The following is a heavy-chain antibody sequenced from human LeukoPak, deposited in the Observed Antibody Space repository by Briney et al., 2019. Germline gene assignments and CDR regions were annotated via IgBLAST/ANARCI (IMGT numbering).Heavy chain of an antibody. CDR1: GFTFSNYA. CDR3: ARGGYCSSTSCYYTLIF. J-gene: IGHJ4*02. D-gene: IGHD2-2*01. CDR2: IYSGGST. Sequence: GRSLRLSCAASGFTFSNYAMHWVRQAPGKGLEWVSVIYSGGSTYYADSVKGRFTISRDNSKNTLYLQMNSLRAEDTAVYYCARGGYCSSTSCYYTLIFWGQGTLVTVSS. V-gene: IGHV3-66*01.